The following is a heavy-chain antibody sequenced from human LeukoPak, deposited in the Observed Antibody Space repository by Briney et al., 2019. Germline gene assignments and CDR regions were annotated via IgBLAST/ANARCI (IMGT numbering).Heavy chain of an antibody. V-gene: IGHV4-31*11. CDR1: GGSISSGGYY. D-gene: IGHD3-10*01. J-gene: IGHJ4*02. CDR2: IYYSGST. Sequence: TSETLSLTCAVSGGSISSGGYYWSWIRQHPGKGLEWIGYIYYSGSTYYNPSLKSRVTISVDTSKNQFSLKLSSVTAADTAVYYCARDLYGSGIWGQGTLVTVSS. CDR3: ARDLYGSGI.